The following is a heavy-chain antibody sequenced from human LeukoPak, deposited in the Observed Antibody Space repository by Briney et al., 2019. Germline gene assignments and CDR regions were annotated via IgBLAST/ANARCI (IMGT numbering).Heavy chain of an antibody. CDR3: AKDLEYGSSPYYYYGMDV. CDR1: GFTFSSYA. J-gene: IGHJ6*02. V-gene: IGHV3-30*14. Sequence: GGSLRLSCAASGFTFSSYAMHWVRQAPGKGLEWVAVISYDGNTNYYADSVKGRLTISRDNSRNTLYLQMNTLRAEDTAVYYCAKDLEYGSSPYYYYGMDVWGQGTTVTVSS. CDR2: ISYDGNTN. D-gene: IGHD6-13*01.